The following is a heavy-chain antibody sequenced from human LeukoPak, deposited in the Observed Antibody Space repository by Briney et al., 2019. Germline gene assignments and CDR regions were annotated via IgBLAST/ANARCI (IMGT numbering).Heavy chain of an antibody. CDR1: GYSISSGYY. D-gene: IGHD2-21*02. CDR3: ARDRCGGDRYSEGWFDP. J-gene: IGHJ5*02. CDR2: IYHSGST. V-gene: IGHV4-38-2*02. Sequence: SETLSLTCTVSGYSISSGYYWGWIRQPPGKGLEWIGSIYHSGSTYYNPSLKSRVTISVDTSKNQFSLKLSSVTAADTAVYYCARDRCGGDRYSEGWFDPWGQGTLVTVSS.